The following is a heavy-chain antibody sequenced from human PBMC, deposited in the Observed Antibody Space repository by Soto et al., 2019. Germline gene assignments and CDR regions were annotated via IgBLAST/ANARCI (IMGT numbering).Heavy chain of an antibody. J-gene: IGHJ4*02. D-gene: IGHD1-26*01. V-gene: IGHV1-18*01. CDR1: GYTFTSYG. Sequence: GASVKVSCKASGYTFTSYGISWVRQAPGQGLEWMGWISAYNGNTNYAQKLQGRVTMTTDTSTNTAYMELRSLTSGDTAMYFCARVGPSREVPYPFEYWGQGTLVTVSS. CDR2: ISAYNGNT. CDR3: ARVGPSREVPYPFEY.